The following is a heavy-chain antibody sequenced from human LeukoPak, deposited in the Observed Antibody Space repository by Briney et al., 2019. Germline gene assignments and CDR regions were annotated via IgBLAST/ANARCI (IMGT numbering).Heavy chain of an antibody. CDR1: LFTFSSYD. D-gene: IGHD3-3*01. J-gene: IGHJ6*02. V-gene: IGHV3-13*01. CDR3: ARGPGVLEWLYRGGNYYYGMDV. Sequence: VGSLRLSCAASLFTFSSYDMHWVRHATGKGLEWVSAIGTAGDTYYPGSVKGRFTISRENAKNSLYLQMTSLRAGDTAVYYCARGPGVLEWLYRGGNYYYGMDVWGQGTTVTVSS. CDR2: IGTAGDT.